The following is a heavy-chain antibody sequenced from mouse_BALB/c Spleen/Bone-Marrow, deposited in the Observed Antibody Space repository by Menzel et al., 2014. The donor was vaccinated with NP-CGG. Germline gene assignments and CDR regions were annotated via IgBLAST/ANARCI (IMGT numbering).Heavy chain of an antibody. J-gene: IGHJ2*01. V-gene: IGHV4-1*02. CDR1: GFDFSRYW. CDR3: AILDYYGNLNY. D-gene: IGHD1-1*01. CDR2: INPDSSTI. Sequence: VQLKESGGGLVQPGGSLKLSCAASGFDFSRYWMSWVRQAPGKGLEWIGEINPDSSTINYTPSLKDKFIISRDNAKNSLQLRWIKARSEDTVFYDCAILDYYGNLNYWGQGTTLTVSS.